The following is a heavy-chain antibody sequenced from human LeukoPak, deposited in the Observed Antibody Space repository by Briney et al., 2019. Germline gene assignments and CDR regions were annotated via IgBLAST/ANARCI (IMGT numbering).Heavy chain of an antibody. CDR1: GGSISSGGYS. CDR3: ARETRVHAFDI. CDR2: IYHSGST. J-gene: IGHJ3*02. Sequence: SETLSLTCAVSGGSISSGGYSWSWIRQPPGKGLEWIGYIYHSGSTDNNPSLKSRVTISVDRSKNQFSLKLSSVTAADTAVYYCARETRVHAFDIWGQGTMVPVSS. V-gene: IGHV4-30-2*01.